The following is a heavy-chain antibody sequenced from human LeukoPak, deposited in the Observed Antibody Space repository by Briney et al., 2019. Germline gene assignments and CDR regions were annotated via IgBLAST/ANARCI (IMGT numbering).Heavy chain of an antibody. V-gene: IGHV3-48*03. Sequence: GGSLRFSCAASGFTFSSYEMNWVRQAPGKGLEWVSYISSSGSTIYYADSVKGRFTISRDNAKNSLYLQMNSLRAEDTAVYYCARDLYWYHYYYGMDVWGKGTTVTVSS. CDR3: ARDLYWYHYYYGMDV. CDR2: ISSSGSTI. CDR1: GFTFSSYE. J-gene: IGHJ6*04. D-gene: IGHD2-15*01.